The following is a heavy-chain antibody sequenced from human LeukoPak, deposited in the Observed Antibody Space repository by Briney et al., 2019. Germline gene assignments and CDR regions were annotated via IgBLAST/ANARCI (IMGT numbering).Heavy chain of an antibody. D-gene: IGHD4-17*01. CDR2: ISYDGSNK. CDR3: AKAYGDCIDY. V-gene: IGHV3-30*18. J-gene: IGHJ4*02. CDR1: GFTFSSYA. Sequence: PGGSLRLSCAASGFTFSSYAMSWVRQAPGKGLEWVAVISYDGSNKYYADSVKGRFTISRDNSKNTLFLQMNSLRAEDTAVYYCAKAYGDCIDYWGQGTLVTVSS.